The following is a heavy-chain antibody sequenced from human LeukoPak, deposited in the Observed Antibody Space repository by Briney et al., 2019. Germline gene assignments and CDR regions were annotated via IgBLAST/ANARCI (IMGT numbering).Heavy chain of an antibody. Sequence: SGGSLRLSCAGSGFTFNSYAMIWVRQAPGKGLESISSISTTGDRTYYADSVKGRFAISRDNSKNTLYLQMNSLRAEDTAVYYCAKILERELQYYYYGMDVWGQGTSVTVSS. CDR2: ISTTGDRT. CDR3: AKILERELQYYYYGMDV. D-gene: IGHD5-24*01. V-gene: IGHV3-23*01. J-gene: IGHJ6*02. CDR1: GFTFNSYA.